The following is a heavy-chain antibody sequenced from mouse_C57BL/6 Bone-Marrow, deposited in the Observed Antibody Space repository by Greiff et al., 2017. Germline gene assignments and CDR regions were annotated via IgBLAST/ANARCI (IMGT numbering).Heavy chain of an antibody. Sequence: EVQLVESGGDLVKPGGSLKLSCAASGFTFSSYGMSWVRQTPDKRLEWVATISSGGSYTYYPDSVKGRFTISRDNAKNTLYLQMSSLKSEDTAMYYCALITTRYFDVWGTGTTVTVSS. CDR2: ISSGGSYT. D-gene: IGHD2-4*01. CDR3: ALITTRYFDV. CDR1: GFTFSSYG. V-gene: IGHV5-6*01. J-gene: IGHJ1*03.